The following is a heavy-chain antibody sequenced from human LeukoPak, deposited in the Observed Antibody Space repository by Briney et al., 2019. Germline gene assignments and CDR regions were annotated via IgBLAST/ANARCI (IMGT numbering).Heavy chain of an antibody. D-gene: IGHD6-6*01. CDR2: INPNSGGT. CDR1: GYTFTGYY. Sequence: ASVKVSCKASGYTFTGYYMHWVRQAPGQGLEWMGWINPNSGGTNYAQKFQGRVTMTRDTSISTAYMELSRLRSDDTAAYYCARAGAARTRGGFDYWGQGTLVTVSS. J-gene: IGHJ4*02. V-gene: IGHV1-2*02. CDR3: ARAGAARTRGGFDY.